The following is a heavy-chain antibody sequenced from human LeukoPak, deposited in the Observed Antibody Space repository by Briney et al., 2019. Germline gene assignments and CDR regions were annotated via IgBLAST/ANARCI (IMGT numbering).Heavy chain of an antibody. Sequence: SETLSLTCTVSGGSISSSSYYWGWLRQPPGRGLEWLGSIYYSGSTYYNLSLKSRVTISVDMPKNQFSLKLSSVTAADTAVYYCARGGFSMVRGVGVDYWGQGTLVTVSS. CDR3: ARGGFSMVRGVGVDY. CDR2: IYYSGST. D-gene: IGHD3-10*01. V-gene: IGHV4-39*01. CDR1: GGSISSSSYY. J-gene: IGHJ4*02.